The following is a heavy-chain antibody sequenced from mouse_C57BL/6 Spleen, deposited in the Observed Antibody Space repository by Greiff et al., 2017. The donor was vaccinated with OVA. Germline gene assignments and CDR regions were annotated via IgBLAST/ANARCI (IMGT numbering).Heavy chain of an antibody. Sequence: VHVKQSGAELVKPGASVKLSCTASGFNIKDYYMHWVKQRTEQGLEWIGRIDPEDGETKYAPKFQGKATITADTSSNTAYLQLSSLTSEDTAVYYCASLTGTDWYFDVWGTGTTVTVSS. CDR1: GFNIKDYY. D-gene: IGHD4-1*01. CDR3: ASLTGTDWYFDV. CDR2: IDPEDGET. V-gene: IGHV14-2*01. J-gene: IGHJ1*03.